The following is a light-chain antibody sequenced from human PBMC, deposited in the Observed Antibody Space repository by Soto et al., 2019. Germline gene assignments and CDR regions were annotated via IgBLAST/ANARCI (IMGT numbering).Light chain of an antibody. V-gene: IGLV2-8*01. J-gene: IGLJ2*01. Sequence: QSALTQPPSVSGSPGQSVTISCTGTSSDVGDYNYVSWYQHQPDKAPKLMIYEVTKRPSGVPDRFSGSKSGNTASLNVSGLQAEDEADYYCSSYAGSNNFGVFGGGTKLTVL. CDR2: EVT. CDR1: SSDVGDYNY. CDR3: SSYAGSNNFGV.